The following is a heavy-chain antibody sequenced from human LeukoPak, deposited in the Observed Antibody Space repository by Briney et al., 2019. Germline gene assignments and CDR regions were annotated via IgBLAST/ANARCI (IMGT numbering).Heavy chain of an antibody. J-gene: IGHJ4*02. CDR3: ADLVYCSSSSCYEPFNQT. D-gene: IGHD2-2*01. CDR2: ISAIFGRA. V-gene: IGHV1-69*01. CDR1: GGTFSSLT. Sequence: SVKVSCKASGGTFSSLTINWVRQAPGQGLEWMGGISAIFGRANYAQKFQGRVTITADDSTSTAYMELSSLRSEDTAVYYCADLVYCSSSSCYEPFNQTWGQGTLVTVSP.